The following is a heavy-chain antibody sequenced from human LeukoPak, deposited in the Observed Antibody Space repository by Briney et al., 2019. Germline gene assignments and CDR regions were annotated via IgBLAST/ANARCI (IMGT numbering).Heavy chain of an antibody. Sequence: GGSLRLSCAASGFTFSSYSMNWVHQAPGKGLEWVSSISSSSSYKYYADSVKGRFTISRDNAKNSLYLQMNSLRAEDTAVYYCARDGGNWYYDSSGFPGGYWGQGTLVTVSS. CDR1: GFTFSSYS. V-gene: IGHV3-21*01. D-gene: IGHD3-22*01. J-gene: IGHJ4*02. CDR2: ISSSSSYK. CDR3: ARDGGNWYYDSSGFPGGY.